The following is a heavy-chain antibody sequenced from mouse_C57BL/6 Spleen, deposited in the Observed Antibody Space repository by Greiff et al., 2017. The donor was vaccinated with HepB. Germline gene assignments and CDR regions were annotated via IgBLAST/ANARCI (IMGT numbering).Heavy chain of an antibody. Sequence: EVQLVESGGGLVKPGGSLKLSCAASGFTFSSYAMSWVRQTPEKRLEWVATISDGGSYTYYPDNVKGRCTISRDNAKNNLYLQMSHLKSEDTAMYYCARGGDYGPGFAYWGEGTLVTVSA. CDR2: ISDGGSYT. CDR3: ARGGDYGPGFAY. J-gene: IGHJ3*01. D-gene: IGHD2-13*01. V-gene: IGHV5-4*01. CDR1: GFTFSSYA.